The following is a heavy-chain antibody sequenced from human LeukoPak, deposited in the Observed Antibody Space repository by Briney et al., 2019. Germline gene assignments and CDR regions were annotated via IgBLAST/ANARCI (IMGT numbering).Heavy chain of an antibody. CDR2: ISYDGSNK. CDR3: TTPLYDFWSGYYYYYYMDV. D-gene: IGHD3-3*01. V-gene: IGHV3-30-3*01. Sequence: GGSLRLSCAASGFTFSSYAMHWVRQAPGKGLEWVAVISYDGSNKYYADSVKGRFTISRDSSKNTLYLQMNSLRAEDTAVYYCTTPLYDFWSGYYYYYYMDVWGKGTTVTVSS. CDR1: GFTFSSYA. J-gene: IGHJ6*03.